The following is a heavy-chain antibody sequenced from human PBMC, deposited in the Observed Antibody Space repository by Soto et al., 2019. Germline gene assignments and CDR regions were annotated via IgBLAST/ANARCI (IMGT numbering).Heavy chain of an antibody. D-gene: IGHD2-2*01. CDR2: IHYNGNT. CDR3: AINYCSSTSCYEGEGGVYYYYGMDV. CDR1: GDSISSYS. Sequence: SETLSLTCTVSGDSISSYSWSWIRQPPGKGLEWIGNIHYNGNTKYSPSLKSRVTMSVDTSKNHFSLKLISVTTADTAVYYCAINYCSSTSCYEGEGGVYYYYGMDVWGQGTTVTVSS. J-gene: IGHJ6*02. V-gene: IGHV4-59*01.